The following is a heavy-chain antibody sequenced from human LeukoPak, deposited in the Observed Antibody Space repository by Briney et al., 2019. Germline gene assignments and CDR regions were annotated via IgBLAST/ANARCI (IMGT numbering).Heavy chain of an antibody. Sequence: GGSLRLSCAASGFTFSSYGMHWVRQAPGKGLEWVSGFDGNGPNTYYADSVKGRWTISRDNSRNTLYLEMNSLRPEDTAVYYCAKPRTTGLGWAQFDYWGQGSLVTVSS. CDR2: FDGNGPNT. D-gene: IGHD2-8*02. J-gene: IGHJ4*02. CDR3: AKPRTTGLGWAQFDY. V-gene: IGHV3-23*01. CDR1: GFTFSSYG.